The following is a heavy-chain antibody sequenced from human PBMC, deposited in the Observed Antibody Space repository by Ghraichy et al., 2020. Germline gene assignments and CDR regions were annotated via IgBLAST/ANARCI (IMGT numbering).Heavy chain of an antibody. CDR3: ALPVSPYYYDSSGYDGRQHGVQH. CDR2: ISGSGGST. D-gene: IGHD3-22*01. Sequence: GGSLRLSCAASGFTFSSYAMSWVRQAPGKGLEWVSAISGSGGSTYYADSVKGRFTISRDNSKNTLYLQMNSLRAEDTAVYYCALPVSPYYYDSSGYDGRQHGVQHWGQGTLVTVSS. CDR1: GFTFSSYA. J-gene: IGHJ1*01. V-gene: IGHV3-23*01.